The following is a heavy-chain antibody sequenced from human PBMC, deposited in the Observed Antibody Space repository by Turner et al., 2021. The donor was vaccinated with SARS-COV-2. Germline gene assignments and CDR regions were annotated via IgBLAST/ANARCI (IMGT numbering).Heavy chain of an antibody. CDR2: IYPGDSET. Sequence: QLPGKGLAWMGIIYPGDSETRYSPSFQGQFTISADNSFNTAYLEWSGLKASDTAMYYCTRGSLGYFNAGTYPDYWGQGTLVTVSS. D-gene: IGHD3-10*01. J-gene: IGHJ4*02. V-gene: IGHV5-51*01. CDR3: TRGSLGYFNAGTYPDY.